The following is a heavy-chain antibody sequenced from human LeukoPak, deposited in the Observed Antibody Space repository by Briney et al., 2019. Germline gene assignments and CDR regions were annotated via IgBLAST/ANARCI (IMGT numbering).Heavy chain of an antibody. D-gene: IGHD2/OR15-2a*01. CDR3: ARDSKGPYYYYYMDV. J-gene: IGHJ6*03. CDR1: GYTFTSYY. V-gene: IGHV1-46*01. Sequence: GASVKVSCKASGYTFTSYYMHWVRQAPGQGLEWMGIINPSGGSTSYAQKFQGRVTMTRDMSTSTVYMELSSLRSEDTAVYYCARDSKGPYYYYYMDVWGKGTTVTVSS. CDR2: INPSGGST.